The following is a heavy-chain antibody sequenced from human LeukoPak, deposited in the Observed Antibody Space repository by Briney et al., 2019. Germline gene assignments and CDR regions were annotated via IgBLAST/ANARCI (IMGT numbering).Heavy chain of an antibody. J-gene: IGHJ4*02. CDR1: GFTFSNYW. Sequence: PGGSLRLSCAASGFTFSNYWMSWVRQAPGKGLEWVANIKQDGSEKYYVDSVKGRFTISRDDAKNSLYLQMNSLRVEDTAVYYCASKSGWDHYWGQGTLVTVSS. D-gene: IGHD6-19*01. CDR3: ASKSGWDHY. CDR2: IKQDGSEK. V-gene: IGHV3-7*01.